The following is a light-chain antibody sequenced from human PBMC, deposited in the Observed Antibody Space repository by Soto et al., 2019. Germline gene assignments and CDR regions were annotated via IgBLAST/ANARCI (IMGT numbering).Light chain of an antibody. CDR3: QQYGSFWT. J-gene: IGKJ1*01. CDR1: QSVSSN. CDR2: GES. V-gene: IGKV3-20*01. Sequence: EIVLRQSPGTLSLSPGERATLSCRASQSVSSNLAWYQQKPGQAPRLLIYGESSRATGIPDRFSGSGSGTDFTLTISRLEPEDFAVYYCQQYGSFWTVGQGTKVDIK.